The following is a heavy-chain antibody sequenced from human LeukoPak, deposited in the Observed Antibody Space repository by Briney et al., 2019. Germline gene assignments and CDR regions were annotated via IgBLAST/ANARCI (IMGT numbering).Heavy chain of an antibody. CDR3: ARDLGAAAGTDY. Sequence: GASVKVSCKASGGTFSSYAISWVRQAPGQGLEWMGRIIPILGIANYAQKFQGRVTITADKSTSTAYTELSSLRSEDTAVYYCARDLGAAAGTDYWGQGTLVTVSS. CDR2: IIPILGIA. CDR1: GGTFSSYA. J-gene: IGHJ4*02. V-gene: IGHV1-69*04. D-gene: IGHD6-13*01.